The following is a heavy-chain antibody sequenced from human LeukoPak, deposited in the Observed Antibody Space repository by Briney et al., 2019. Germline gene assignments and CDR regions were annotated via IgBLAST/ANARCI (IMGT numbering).Heavy chain of an antibody. J-gene: IGHJ5*02. CDR3: ARALKMWFDP. CDR1: DGSISSSSYY. CDR2: IYYSGST. Sequence: SETLSLTCTVSDGSISSSSYYWGWIRQPPGKGLEWIGSIYYSGSTYYNPSLKSRVTISVDTSKNQFSLKLSSVTAADTAVYYCARALKMWFDPWGQGTLVTVSS. V-gene: IGHV4-39*07. D-gene: IGHD5-24*01.